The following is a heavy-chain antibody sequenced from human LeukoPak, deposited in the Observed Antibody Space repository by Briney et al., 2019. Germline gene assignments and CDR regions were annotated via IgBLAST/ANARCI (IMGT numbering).Heavy chain of an antibody. Sequence: GGSLRLSCAASGFTFSSHWMSWVRQAPGKGLEWVANIKHDGSEKYYVDSVKGRFTISRDDAKNSLYLQMNSLRAEDTAVYYCATLEAFGYWGQGTLVTVSS. CDR3: ATLEAFGY. CDR1: GFTFSSHW. V-gene: IGHV3-7*01. CDR2: IKHDGSEK. D-gene: IGHD5-24*01. J-gene: IGHJ4*02.